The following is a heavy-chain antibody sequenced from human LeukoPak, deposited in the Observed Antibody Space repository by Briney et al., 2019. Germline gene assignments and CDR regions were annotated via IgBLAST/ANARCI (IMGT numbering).Heavy chain of an antibody. Sequence: PSEXXSLTCTVSGGSISSYYWSWIRQPPGKGLEWIGYIYYSGSTNYNPSLKSRVTISVETSKNQFYLRLSSVTAADTAVYYCASTVDYYYYMDVWGKGTTVTVSS. CDR1: GGSISSYY. J-gene: IGHJ6*03. D-gene: IGHD4-17*01. V-gene: IGHV4-59*01. CDR2: IYYSGST. CDR3: ASTVDYYYYMDV.